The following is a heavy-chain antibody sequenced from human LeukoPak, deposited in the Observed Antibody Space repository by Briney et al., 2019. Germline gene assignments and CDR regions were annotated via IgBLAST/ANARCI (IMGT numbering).Heavy chain of an antibody. Sequence: RGSLTLSCAASGFTFSSYWMSWVRQAPGKGLQWVANIKQDGSENYYVDSVKGRFTISRDNAKNSLYLQMNSLRAEDTAVYYCARPRPGYYMDVWGKGTTVTVSS. J-gene: IGHJ6*03. V-gene: IGHV3-7*01. CDR2: IKQDGSEN. D-gene: IGHD1-1*01. CDR1: GFTFSSYW. CDR3: ARPRPGYYMDV.